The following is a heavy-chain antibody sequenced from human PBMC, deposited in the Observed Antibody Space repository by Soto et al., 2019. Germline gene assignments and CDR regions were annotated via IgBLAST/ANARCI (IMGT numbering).Heavy chain of an antibody. Sequence: PSETLSFTCIVSGGSISNKYWTWIRQPPGKGLEWIGYIYYTGSTTYHPSLTSRVAISLDTSMQQFSLRLNSVTAADTAVYYCARATVQRHFDSWGQGTLVTVSA. CDR3: ARATVQRHFDS. D-gene: IGHD4-4*01. CDR2: IYYTGST. CDR1: GGSISNKY. V-gene: IGHV4-59*01. J-gene: IGHJ4*02.